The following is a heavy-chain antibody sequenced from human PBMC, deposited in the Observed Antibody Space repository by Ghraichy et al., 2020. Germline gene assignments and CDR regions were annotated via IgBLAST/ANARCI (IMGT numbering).Heavy chain of an antibody. V-gene: IGHV4-59*08. Sequence: SETLSLTCTVSGGSISSYYWSWIRQPPGKGLEWIGYIYYSGSTDYNPSLKSRVTISVDTSKNQFSLKLSSVTAADTAVYYCARHKGRMATRLFDYWGQGTLVTVSS. J-gene: IGHJ4*02. CDR2: IYYSGST. D-gene: IGHD5-24*01. CDR3: ARHKGRMATRLFDY. CDR1: GGSISSYY.